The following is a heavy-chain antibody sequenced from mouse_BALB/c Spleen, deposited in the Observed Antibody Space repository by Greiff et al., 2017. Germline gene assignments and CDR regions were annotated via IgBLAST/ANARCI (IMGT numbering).Heavy chain of an antibody. D-gene: IGHD2-1*01. CDR3: ARERGFYYGNLFAY. CDR1: GFTFSSYA. J-gene: IGHJ3*01. V-gene: IGHV5-6-5*01. CDR2: ISSGGST. Sequence: EVQRVESGGGLVKPGGSLKLSCAASGFTFSSYAMSWVRQTPEKRLEWVASISSGGSTYYPDSVKGRFTISRDNARNILYLQMSSLRSEDTAMYYCARERGFYYGNLFAYWGQGTLVTVSA.